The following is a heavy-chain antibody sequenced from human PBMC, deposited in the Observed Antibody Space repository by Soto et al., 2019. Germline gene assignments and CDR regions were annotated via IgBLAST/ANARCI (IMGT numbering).Heavy chain of an antibody. CDR3: ARHDYGDGFSY. V-gene: IGHV4-39*01. CDR1: GDSISSSTYY. Sequence: SETLSLTCTVSGDSISSSTYYWGWIRRPPGKGLEWIATIFSTGTTHYNPSLGSRVTISVDTSKNQFSLTVRSVTAADTAAYYCARHDYGDGFSYWGQGSQVTVSS. CDR2: IFSTGTT. J-gene: IGHJ4*02. D-gene: IGHD4-17*01.